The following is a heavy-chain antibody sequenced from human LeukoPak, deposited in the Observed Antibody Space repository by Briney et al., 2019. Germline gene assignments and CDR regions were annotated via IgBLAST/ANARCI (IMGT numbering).Heavy chain of an antibody. J-gene: IGHJ1*01. CDR2: INHSGST. D-gene: IGHD1-26*01. CDR3: ATSARSEYFQH. Sequence: SETLSLTSAFYGGSSGGYSGGGIGNPPGKGLEWIGEINHSGSTNYNPSLKSRVTISVDTSKNQFSLKLSSVTAADTAVYYCATSARSEYFQHWGQGTLVTVSS. V-gene: IGHV4-34*01. CDR1: GGSSGGYS.